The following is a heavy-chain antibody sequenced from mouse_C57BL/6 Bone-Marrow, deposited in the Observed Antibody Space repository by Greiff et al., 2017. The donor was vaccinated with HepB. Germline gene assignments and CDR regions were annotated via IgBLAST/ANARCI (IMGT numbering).Heavy chain of an antibody. CDR3: TRGVITTAFDY. Sequence: VKLQESGAEPVRPGASVTLSCKASGYTFTDYEMHWVKQTPVHGLEWIGAIDPETGGTAYNQKFKGKAILTADKSSSTAYMELRSLTSEDSAVYYCTRGVITTAFDYWGQRTTLTVSS. J-gene: IGHJ2*01. CDR1: GYTFTDYE. CDR2: IDPETGGT. D-gene: IGHD1-2*01. V-gene: IGHV1-15*01.